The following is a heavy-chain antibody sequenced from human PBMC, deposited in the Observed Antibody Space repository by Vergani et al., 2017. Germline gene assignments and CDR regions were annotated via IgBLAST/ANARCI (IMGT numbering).Heavy chain of an antibody. CDR3: ARDNWDGYTI. CDR2: ISYDGSNK. V-gene: IGHV3-30-3*01. D-gene: IGHD5-24*01. Sequence: QVQLVESGGGVVQPGRSLRLSCAASGFTFSSYAMHWVRQAPGKGLEWVAVISYDGSNKYYADSVKGRLTISRDNSKNTLYLQMNSLRAEDTAVYYCARDNWDGYTIWGQGTLVTVSS. J-gene: IGHJ4*02. CDR1: GFTFSSYA.